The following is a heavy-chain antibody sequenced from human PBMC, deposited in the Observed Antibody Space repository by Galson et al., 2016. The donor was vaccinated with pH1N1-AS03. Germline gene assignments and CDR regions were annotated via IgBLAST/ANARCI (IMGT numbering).Heavy chain of an antibody. V-gene: IGHV3-30*18. Sequence: SLRLSCAASGFTFSNFGMHWVRQSPGKGLEWVAVISNSGNDKYYADSGKGRFTISRDNSKSTEYLQLNSLRAEDTAVYYCAKTTCGGVIVSGKMSLDYWGQGTLVTVSS. CDR2: ISNSGNDK. D-gene: IGHD3-16*02. CDR3: AKTTCGGVIVSGKMSLDY. J-gene: IGHJ4*02. CDR1: GFTFSNFG.